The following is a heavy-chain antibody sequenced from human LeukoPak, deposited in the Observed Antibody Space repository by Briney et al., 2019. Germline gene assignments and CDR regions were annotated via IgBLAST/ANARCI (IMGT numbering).Heavy chain of an antibody. D-gene: IGHD3-10*01. CDR1: GGSISSYY. J-gene: IGHJ1*01. CDR3: ASHRASYFLQH. V-gene: IGHV4-59*08. Sequence: SETLSLTCTVSGGSISSYYWSWIRQPPGKGLEWIGYIYYSGSTNYNPSLKSRVTISVDTSKNQFSLKLSSVTAADTAVYYCASHRASYFLQHWGQGTLVTVSS. CDR2: IYYSGST.